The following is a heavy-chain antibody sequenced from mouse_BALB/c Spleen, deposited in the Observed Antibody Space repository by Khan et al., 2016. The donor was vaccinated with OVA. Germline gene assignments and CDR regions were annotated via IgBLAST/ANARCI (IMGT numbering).Heavy chain of an antibody. CDR2: IDPFNDDT. CDR3: ARHGSISWFAY. V-gene: IGHV1S135*01. Sequence: VQLQQSGPELMKPGASVKISCKASGYSFTTYYIHWVKQSHGKSLEWIGYIDPFNDDTNYNQKFKGKATLTVVKSSSTAYMPLSSLTSDDSAVYYGARHGSISWFAYWGQGTLVTGSA. J-gene: IGHJ3*01. CDR1: GYSFTTYY. D-gene: IGHD1-1*01.